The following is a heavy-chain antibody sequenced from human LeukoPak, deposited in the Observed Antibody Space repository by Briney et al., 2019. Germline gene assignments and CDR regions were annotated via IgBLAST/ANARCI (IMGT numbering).Heavy chain of an antibody. Sequence: GGSLRLSCAASGFTFSSYAMSWVRQAPGKGLEWVSAISGSGGSTYYADSVKGRFTISRDNSKNTLYLQMNSLRAEDTAVYYCAKWMGIAVAGEMDVWGQGTTATVSS. CDR2: ISGSGGST. V-gene: IGHV3-23*01. J-gene: IGHJ6*02. D-gene: IGHD6-19*01. CDR1: GFTFSSYA. CDR3: AKWMGIAVAGEMDV.